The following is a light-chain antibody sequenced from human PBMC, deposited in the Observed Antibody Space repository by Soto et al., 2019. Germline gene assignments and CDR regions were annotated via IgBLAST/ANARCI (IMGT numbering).Light chain of an antibody. J-gene: IGKJ4*01. V-gene: IGKV3-20*01. CDR1: QSVGRNY. CDR3: QQYAESPPT. Sequence: EIVLTQSPGTLSLSPGESATLSCRASQSVGRNYLAWFQHKPGQAPRLVIYDASNRATGVPDRFSGSGSGTDFTLTVTRLEPEDFAVYYCQQYAESPPTFGGGTKVEIK. CDR2: DAS.